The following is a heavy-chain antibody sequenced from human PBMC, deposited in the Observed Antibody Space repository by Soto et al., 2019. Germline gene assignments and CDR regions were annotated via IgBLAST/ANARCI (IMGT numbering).Heavy chain of an antibody. CDR3: ARHYSSGSRNWFDP. D-gene: IGHD6-19*01. CDR2: IYYSGST. V-gene: IGHV4-39*01. Sequence: QLQLQESGPGLVKPSETLSLTCSVSGGSINSSSYFWGWVRQPPGKGREWIGSIYYSGSTYYNPSLRSRVTISVDTSKNQFSPKLSSVTAADTAVFYCARHYSSGSRNWFDPWGQGTLVTVSS. J-gene: IGHJ5*02. CDR1: GGSINSSSYF.